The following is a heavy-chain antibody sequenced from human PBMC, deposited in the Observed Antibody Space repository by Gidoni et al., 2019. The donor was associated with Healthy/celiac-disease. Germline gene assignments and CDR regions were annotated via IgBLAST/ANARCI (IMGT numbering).Heavy chain of an antibody. CDR2: IYHSGST. J-gene: IGHJ4*02. D-gene: IGHD6-19*01. CDR3: ARDRVAVAGLDY. Sequence: QVQLQESGPGLVKPSETLSLTCAVSGYSISSGYYWGWIRQPPGKGLEWIGSIYHSGSTYYNPSLKSRVTISVDTSKNQFSLKLSSVTAADTAVYYCARDRVAVAGLDYWGQGTLVTVSS. CDR1: GYSISSGYY. V-gene: IGHV4-38-2*02.